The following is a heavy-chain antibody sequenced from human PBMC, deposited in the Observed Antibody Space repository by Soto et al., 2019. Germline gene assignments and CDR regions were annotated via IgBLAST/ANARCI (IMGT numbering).Heavy chain of an antibody. J-gene: IGHJ6*02. CDR2: ISGSGGST. V-gene: IGHV3-23*01. CDR1: GFTFSSYA. CDR3: AKERWEWYGMAV. D-gene: IGHD1-26*01. Sequence: EVQLLESGGGLVQPGGSLRLSCAASGFTFSSYAMSWVRQAPGKGLEWVSTISGSGGSTYYADSVKGRFTISRDNSKTTLYLQLNSLRAEDTGVYYCAKERWEWYGMAVWGQGTTVTVSS.